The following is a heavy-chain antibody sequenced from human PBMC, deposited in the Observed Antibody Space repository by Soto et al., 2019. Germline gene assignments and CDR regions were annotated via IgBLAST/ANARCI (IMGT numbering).Heavy chain of an antibody. D-gene: IGHD6-19*01. CDR2: MNPNSGNT. V-gene: IGHV1-8*01. J-gene: IGHJ4*02. CDR1: GYTFTSYD. CDR3: ALPVAGTRYYFDY. Sequence: ASVKVSCKASGYTFTSYDINWVRQATGQGLEWMGWMNPNSGNTGYAQKFQGRVTMTRNTSISTAYMELSSLRSEDTAVYYCALPVAGTRYYFDYWGQGTLVTVSS.